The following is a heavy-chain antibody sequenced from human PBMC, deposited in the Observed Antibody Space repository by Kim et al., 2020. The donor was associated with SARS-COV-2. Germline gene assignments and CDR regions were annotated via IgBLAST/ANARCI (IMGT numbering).Heavy chain of an antibody. CDR2: IYYSGST. CDR3: ARVPYGSGSYYPSSPPHFDY. CDR1: GGSISSGDYY. J-gene: IGHJ4*02. V-gene: IGHV4-30-4*01. Sequence: SETLYLTCTVSGGSISSGDYYWSWIRQPPGKGLEWIGYIYYSGSTYYNPSLKSRVTISVDTSKNQFSLKLSSVTAADTAVYYCARVPYGSGSYYPSSPPHFDYWGQGTLVTVSS. D-gene: IGHD3-10*01.